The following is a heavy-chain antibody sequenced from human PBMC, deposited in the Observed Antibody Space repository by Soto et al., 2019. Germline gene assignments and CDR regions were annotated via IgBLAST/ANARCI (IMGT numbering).Heavy chain of an antibody. CDR3: ARDICGGDCYSGRLDAFDI. J-gene: IGHJ3*02. V-gene: IGHV3-21*01. Sequence: GGSLRLSCGASGLTFSSYSMNWVRQAAGKWLGWVSSISSSSSYIYYADSVKGRFTISRDNAKNSLYLQMNSLRAEDTAVYYCARDICGGDCYSGRLDAFDIWGQGTMVTVSS. CDR1: GLTFSSYS. D-gene: IGHD2-21*02. CDR2: ISSSSSYI.